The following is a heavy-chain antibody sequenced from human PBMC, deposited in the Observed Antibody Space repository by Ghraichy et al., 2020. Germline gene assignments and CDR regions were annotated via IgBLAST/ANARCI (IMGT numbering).Heavy chain of an antibody. D-gene: IGHD6-13*01. CDR3: ARRSSSSWYGY. V-gene: IGHV3-7*03. Sequence: LTCAASGFTFSSYWMSWVRQAPGKGLEWVANIKQDGSEKYYVDSVKGRFTISRDNAKNSLYLQMNSLRAEDTAVYYCARRSSSSWYGYWGQGTLVTVS. CDR2: IKQDGSEK. CDR1: GFTFSSYW. J-gene: IGHJ4*02.